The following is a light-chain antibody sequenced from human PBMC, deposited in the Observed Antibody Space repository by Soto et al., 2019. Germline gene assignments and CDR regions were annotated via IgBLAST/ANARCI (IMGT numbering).Light chain of an antibody. CDR2: GAS. Sequence: EIVMTQYPATLSVSPGERATLSCRARQSVGSGLSWYQQKPDQAPRLLIYGASTRATGIPARFSGSGSGTEFTLTISSLQSEDFAVYYCQQYNNWPLWTFGQGTKV. CDR1: QSVGSG. CDR3: QQYNNWPLWT. V-gene: IGKV3-15*01. J-gene: IGKJ1*01.